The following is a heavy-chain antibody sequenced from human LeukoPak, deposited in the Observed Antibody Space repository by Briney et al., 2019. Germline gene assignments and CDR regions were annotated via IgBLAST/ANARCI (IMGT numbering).Heavy chain of an antibody. CDR1: GQSLTGYF. CDR3: ASLYDIVGTTVDY. D-gene: IGHD1-26*01. Sequence: ASVKVSCKASGQSLTGYFIHWVRQAPGQGLEWMGRIDPNTGGTKSAKNFQGRVTMTRDTSISTAYMALSGLRSDDTAVYYCASLYDIVGTTVDYWGQGTLVTVSS. V-gene: IGHV1-2*06. CDR2: IDPNTGGT. J-gene: IGHJ4*02.